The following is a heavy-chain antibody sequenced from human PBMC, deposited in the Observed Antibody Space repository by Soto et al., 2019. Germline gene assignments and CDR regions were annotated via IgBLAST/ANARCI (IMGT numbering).Heavy chain of an antibody. V-gene: IGHV1-46*01. CDR1: GYTFTSYY. CDR2: INPSGGST. J-gene: IGHJ4*02. CDR3: ARRWEEQDY. Sequence: QVQLVQSGAEVKKPGASVKVSCKASGYTFTSYYMHWVRQAPGQGLEWMGIINPSGGSTSYAQKFQGRVTMTRDTSISTAYMELSRLRSDDTAVYYCARRWEEQDYWGQGTLVTVSS. D-gene: IGHD1-26*01.